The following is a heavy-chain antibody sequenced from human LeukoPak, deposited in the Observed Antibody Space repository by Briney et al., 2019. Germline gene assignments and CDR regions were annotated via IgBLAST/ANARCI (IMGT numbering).Heavy chain of an antibody. CDR2: ISSSSSYI. D-gene: IGHD2-2*02. CDR1: GFSFSSYS. CDR3: ARVLVPTAIGGFDY. J-gene: IGHJ4*02. V-gene: IGHV3-21*01. Sequence: PGGSLRLSCAASGFSFSSYSMNWVRQAPGKGLEWVSSISSSSSYIHYADSVKGRFTISRDNAKNSLYLQMNSLRAEDTAVYYCARVLVPTAIGGFDYWGQGTLVTVSS.